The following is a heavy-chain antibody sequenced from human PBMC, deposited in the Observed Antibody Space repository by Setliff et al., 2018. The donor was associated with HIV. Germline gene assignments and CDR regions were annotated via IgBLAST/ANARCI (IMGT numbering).Heavy chain of an antibody. CDR2: ISAYNGNT. V-gene: IGHV1-18*01. Sequence: ASVKVSCKASGYSFTSYGISWVRQAPGQGLEWMGWISAYNGNTNYAQKLQGRVTMTTDTSTSTAYMELRSLRSDDTAVYYCARGPPIVVVPAALLTFDYWGQGTLVTVSS. CDR3: ARGPPIVVVPAALLTFDY. CDR1: GYSFTSYG. D-gene: IGHD2-2*01. J-gene: IGHJ4*02.